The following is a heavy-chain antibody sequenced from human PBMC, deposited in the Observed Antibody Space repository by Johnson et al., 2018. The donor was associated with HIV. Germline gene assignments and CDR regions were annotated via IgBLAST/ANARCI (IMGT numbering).Heavy chain of an antibody. CDR1: GFTFSSYG. D-gene: IGHD5-12*01. CDR3: AKDRILSGYGPGAFDI. CDR2: IRYDGSNK. Sequence: QMQLVESGGGVVQPGGSLRLSCAASGFTFSSYGMHWVRQAPGKGLEWVAFIRYDGSNKYYADSVKGRFTISRDNSKNTLYLQMNSLRAEDTAVYYCAKDRILSGYGPGAFDIWGQGTMVTVSS. V-gene: IGHV3-30*02. J-gene: IGHJ3*02.